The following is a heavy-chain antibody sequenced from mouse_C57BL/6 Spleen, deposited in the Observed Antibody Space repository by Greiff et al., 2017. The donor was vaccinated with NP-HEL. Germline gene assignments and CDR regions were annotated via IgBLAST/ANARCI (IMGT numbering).Heavy chain of an antibody. V-gene: IGHV2-2*01. CDR3: ARNPLRVVGFHWYFDV. J-gene: IGHJ1*03. CDR1: GFSLTSYG. D-gene: IGHD1-1*01. CDR2: IWSGGST. Sequence: QVQLKESGPGLVQPSQSLSITCTVSGFSLTSYGVHWVRQSPGKGLEWLGVIWSGGSTDYNAAFISRLSISKDNSKSQVFFKMNSLQADDTAIYYCARNPLRVVGFHWYFDVWGTGTTVTVSS.